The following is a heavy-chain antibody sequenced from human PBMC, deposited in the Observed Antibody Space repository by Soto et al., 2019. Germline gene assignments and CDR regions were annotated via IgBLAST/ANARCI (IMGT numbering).Heavy chain of an antibody. CDR1: GFTFSSYG. Sequence: GGSLRLSCAASGFTFSSYGMHWVRQAPGKGLEWVAVISYDGSNKYYADSVKGRFTISRDNSKNTLYLQMNSLRAEDTAVYYCAKAKRYGDYVVGLDYWGQGTLVTVSS. CDR3: AKAKRYGDYVVGLDY. V-gene: IGHV3-30*18. J-gene: IGHJ4*02. CDR2: ISYDGSNK. D-gene: IGHD4-17*01.